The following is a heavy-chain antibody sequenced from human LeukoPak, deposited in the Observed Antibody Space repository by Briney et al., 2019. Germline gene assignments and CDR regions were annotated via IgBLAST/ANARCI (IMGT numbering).Heavy chain of an antibody. CDR2: IYSGGST. CDR3: ARDETRGTLGEGY. D-gene: IGHD3-16*01. Sequence: PGGSLRLSCAASGFTVSSNYMSWVRQAPGKGLEWVSVIYSGGSTYYADSVKGRFTISRDNSKNTLYLQMNSLRAEDTAVYYCARDETRGTLGEGYWGQGTLVTVSS. CDR1: GFTVSSNY. V-gene: IGHV3-66*01. J-gene: IGHJ4*02.